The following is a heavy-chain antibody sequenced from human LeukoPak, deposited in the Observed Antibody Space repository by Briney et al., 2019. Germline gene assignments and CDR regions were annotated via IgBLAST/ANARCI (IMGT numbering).Heavy chain of an antibody. V-gene: IGHV1-18*01. J-gene: IGHJ6*02. CDR3: ARDRATVTTSPYGMDV. Sequence: ASAKVSCKASGYTFTSYGISWVRQAPGQGLEWMGWISAYNGNTNYAQKLQGRVTMTTDTSTSTAYMELRSLRSDDTAVYYCARDRATVTTSPYGMDVWGQGTTVTVSS. CDR1: GYTFTSYG. CDR2: ISAYNGNT. D-gene: IGHD4-17*01.